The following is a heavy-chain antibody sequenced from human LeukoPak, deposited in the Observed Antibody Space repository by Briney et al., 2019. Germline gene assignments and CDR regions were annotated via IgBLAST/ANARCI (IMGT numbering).Heavy chain of an antibody. J-gene: IGHJ3*01. CDR1: GGSISSYY. V-gene: IGHV4-4*07. Sequence: PSETLSLTCIVSGGSISSYYWSWIRQPAGKGLEWIGHVYTSGSTNYNPSLKSRVTMSVDTSRNQFSLKLTSVTAADTAVYYCGRASPRHGGFEFWGQGTMVTVS. D-gene: IGHD4-23*01. CDR3: GRASPRHGGFEF. CDR2: VYTSGST.